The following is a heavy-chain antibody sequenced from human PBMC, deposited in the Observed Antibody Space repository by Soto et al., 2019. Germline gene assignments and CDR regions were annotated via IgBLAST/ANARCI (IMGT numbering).Heavy chain of an antibody. Sequence: GGSLRLSCAASGFTFSSFSLTWVRQAPGKGLEWVSSISNIGTYIYYADSVKGRFTISRDNAKNSLYLQMNSLRAEDTAVYYCARVTFYYGSGRDYYYMDVWGKGTTVTVSS. V-gene: IGHV3-21*01. D-gene: IGHD3-10*01. CDR1: GFTFSSFS. CDR3: ARVTFYYGSGRDYYYMDV. CDR2: ISNIGTYI. J-gene: IGHJ6*03.